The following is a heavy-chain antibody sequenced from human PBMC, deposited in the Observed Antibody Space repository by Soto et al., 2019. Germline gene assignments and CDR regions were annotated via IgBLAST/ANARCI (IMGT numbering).Heavy chain of an antibody. J-gene: IGHJ4*02. Sequence: QVQLVESGGGVVQPGRSLRLSCAASGFTFSSYAMHWVRQAPGKGLEWVAVISYDGSNKYYADSVKGRFTISRDNSXXTLYLQMNSLRAEDTAVYYCARDFGFWSGYYGPDYWGQGTLVTVSS. V-gene: IGHV3-30-3*01. CDR3: ARDFGFWSGYYGPDY. D-gene: IGHD3-3*01. CDR2: ISYDGSNK. CDR1: GFTFSSYA.